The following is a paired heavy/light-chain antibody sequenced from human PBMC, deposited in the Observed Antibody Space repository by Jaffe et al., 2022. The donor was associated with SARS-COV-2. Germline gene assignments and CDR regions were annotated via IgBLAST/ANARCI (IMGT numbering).Light chain of an antibody. CDR1: QSVSRY. J-gene: IGKJ1*01. CDR3: QQSHNTPPWT. V-gene: IGKV1-39*01. Sequence: DIQMTQSPSSLSASVGDRITITCRASQSVSRYLNWYQQKPGKAPKLLIHSASRLQSGVPSRFSGSGSGTDFTLTINSLQPEDFATYYCQQSHNTPPWTFGQGTKVEIK. CDR2: SAS.
Heavy chain of an antibody. J-gene: IGHJ3*02. CDR3: ARPYGDGVDAFDI. Sequence: QVQLVQSGAEVKKPGSSVKVSCKASGGTFSSYAISWVRQAPGQGLEWMGGIIPIIGTTHYAQKFQGRLTITADKYTNTAYMELSSLRSEDTAVFYCARPYGDGVDAFDIWGQGTMVTVSS. D-gene: IGHD3-10*01. CDR1: GGTFSSYA. V-gene: IGHV1-69*06. CDR2: IIPIIGTT.